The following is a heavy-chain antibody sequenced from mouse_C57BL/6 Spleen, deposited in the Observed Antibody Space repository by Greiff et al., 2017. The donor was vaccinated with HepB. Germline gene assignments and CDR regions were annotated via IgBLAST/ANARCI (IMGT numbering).Heavy chain of an antibody. CDR1: GYTFTSYW. J-gene: IGHJ4*01. D-gene: IGHD1-1*01. V-gene: IGHV1-72*01. CDR3: AKECYCGCYAMDY. Sequence: QVQLQQSGAELVKPGASVTLSCKASGYTFTSYWMHWVKQRPGRGLEWIGRIDPKSGGTKYNEKFKGKATLTVDKPSSTAYMQLSSLTSEDSAVYCCAKECYCGCYAMDYWGQGTSVTVSS. CDR2: IDPKSGGT.